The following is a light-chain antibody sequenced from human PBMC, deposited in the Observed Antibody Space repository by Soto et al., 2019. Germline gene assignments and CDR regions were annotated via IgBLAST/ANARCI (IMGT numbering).Light chain of an antibody. J-gene: IGKJ1*01. Sequence: DIQMTQSPSSLSASVGGRVTITCRASQSISTYLIWYQQKPGKAPKLLIYATSSLQSGVPSRFSGSGSGTDFTLTISSLQPEDFATYYCQQSYSTPPGTFGQGTKVDI. V-gene: IGKV1-39*01. CDR2: ATS. CDR1: QSISTY. CDR3: QQSYSTPPGT.